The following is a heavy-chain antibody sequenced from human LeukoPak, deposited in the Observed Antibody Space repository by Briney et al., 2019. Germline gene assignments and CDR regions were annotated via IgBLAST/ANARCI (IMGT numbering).Heavy chain of an antibody. D-gene: IGHD3-22*01. CDR3: ARARNYYDSTAYLYYFDY. J-gene: IGHJ4*02. V-gene: IGHV4-59*01. Sequence: SETLSLTCTVSGGSISSYYWSWIRQPPGKGLEWIGYIYYSGSTNYNPSLKSRVTISVDTSKNQFSLKLSSVTAADTAVYYCARARNYYDSTAYLYYFDYWGQGTLVTVSS. CDR2: IYYSGST. CDR1: GGSISSYY.